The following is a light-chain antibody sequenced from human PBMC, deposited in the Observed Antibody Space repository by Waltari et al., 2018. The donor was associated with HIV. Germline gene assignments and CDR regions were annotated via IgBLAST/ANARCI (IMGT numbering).Light chain of an antibody. J-gene: IGLJ2*01. V-gene: IGLV1-47*01. CDR3: AAWTDSLTAVV. Sequence: QSVLTQPPSASGTPGQRVTISCSGRSSNIGSSYVYWYQQLPGTDPKLLIYRNNQRPSGVPDRFSGSKSGTSASLAINGLRSEDEADYYCAAWTDSLTAVVFGGGTKLSVL. CDR2: RNN. CDR1: SSNIGSSY.